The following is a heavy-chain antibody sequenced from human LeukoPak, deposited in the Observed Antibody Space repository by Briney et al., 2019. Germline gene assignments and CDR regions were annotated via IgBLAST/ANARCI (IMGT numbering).Heavy chain of an antibody. CDR2: ISASGGST. V-gene: IGHV3-23*01. Sequence: GGSLRLSCAASGFTFSSSAMSWVRQVPGKGLEWVSGISASGGSTSYADSVKGRITISRDGSKNMLYLQMNSLRAEDTAVYYCAKSALRVIVGATPRYYSDYWGQGSPITVCS. J-gene: IGHJ4*02. D-gene: IGHD1-26*01. CDR1: GFTFSSSA. CDR3: AKSALRVIVGATPRYYSDY.